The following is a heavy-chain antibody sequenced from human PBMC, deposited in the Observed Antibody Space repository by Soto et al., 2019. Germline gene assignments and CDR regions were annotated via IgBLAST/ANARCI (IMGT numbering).Heavy chain of an antibody. CDR1: GFSLTTSGMY. CDR3: ARIRGSHFGSESYFRSSFHPVEPMDV. CDR2: IDWDDNK. J-gene: IGHJ6*02. Sequence: SGPTLVNPTQTLSLTCTFSGFSLTTSGMYVTWIRQPPGKALEWLALIDWDDNKYYGTSLKTRLTISKDTSENQVVLTLTNMDPVDTATYFCARIRGSHFGSESYFRSSFHPVEPMDVWGRGTTVTVSS. D-gene: IGHD3-10*01. V-gene: IGHV2-70*01.